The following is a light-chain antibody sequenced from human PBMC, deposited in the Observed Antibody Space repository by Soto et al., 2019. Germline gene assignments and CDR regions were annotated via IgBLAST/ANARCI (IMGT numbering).Light chain of an antibody. CDR3: QHYKMYSPWT. J-gene: IGKJ1*01. V-gene: IGKV3-20*01. CDR2: GAS. Sequence: EIVLTQSPGTLSLSPGERATLSCRASQSVSSSYLAWYQQKPGQAPRLLIYGASSRATGIPVRFSGSGSGTEFTLTISSLQPDDFATYYCQHYKMYSPWTFGQGTKVDIK. CDR1: QSVSSSY.